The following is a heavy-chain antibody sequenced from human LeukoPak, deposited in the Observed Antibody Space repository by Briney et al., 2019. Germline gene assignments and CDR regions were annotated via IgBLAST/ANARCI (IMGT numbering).Heavy chain of an antibody. D-gene: IGHD2-2*01. CDR2: ISSSSSYI. CDR1: GFTFSSYS. V-gene: IGHV3-21*01. J-gene: IGHJ1*01. Sequence: PGGSLRLSCAASGFTFSSYSMNWVRQAPGKGLEWVSSISSSSSYIYYADSVKGRFTISRDNAKNSLYLQMNSLRAEDTAVYYCARDRGLGVVVPAATAEYFQHWGQGTLVTVSS. CDR3: ARDRGLGVVVPAATAEYFQH.